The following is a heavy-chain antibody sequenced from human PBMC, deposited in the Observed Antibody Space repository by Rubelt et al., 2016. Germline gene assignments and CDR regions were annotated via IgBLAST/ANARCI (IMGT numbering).Heavy chain of an antibody. CDR1: GYTFTGYY. D-gene: IGHD5-24*01. CDR3: ARGVEMTTKLLPFYY. CDR2: ISAYNGNT. V-gene: IGHV1-18*04. J-gene: IGHJ4*02. Sequence: QVQLVQSGAEVKKPGASVKVSCKASGYTFTGYYIHWVRQAPGQGLEWMGWISAYNGNTNYAQKFQGRVTITAEKSTNTVYMELGSRGADDTAMYDCARGVEMTTKLLPFYYWGQGTLVTVSS.